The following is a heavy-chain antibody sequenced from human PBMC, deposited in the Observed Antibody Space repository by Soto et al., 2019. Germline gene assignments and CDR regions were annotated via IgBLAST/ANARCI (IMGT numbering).Heavy chain of an antibody. CDR2: IYHSGST. D-gene: IGHD5-18*01. Sequence: NPWETLSLTCAVSGGSISSGGYSWSWIRQPPGKGLEWIGYIYHSGSTYYNPSLKGRVTISVDRSKNQFSLKLSSVTAADTAVYYCARVNADTADYWGQGTLVTVSS. V-gene: IGHV4-30-2*01. J-gene: IGHJ4*02. CDR1: GGSISSGGYS. CDR3: ARVNADTADY.